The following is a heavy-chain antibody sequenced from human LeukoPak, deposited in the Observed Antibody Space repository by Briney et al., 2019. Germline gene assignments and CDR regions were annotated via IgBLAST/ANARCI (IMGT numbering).Heavy chain of an antibody. D-gene: IGHD3-3*01. CDR1: GGSISSYY. Sequence: SETLSLTCTVSGGSISSYYWSWIWQPPGKGLEWIGYIYYSGSTNYNPSLKSRVTISVDTSKNQFSLKLSSVTAADTAGYYCARAAGRGRFLDWFDPWGQGTLVTVSS. J-gene: IGHJ5*02. V-gene: IGHV4-59*01. CDR3: ARAAGRGRFLDWFDP. CDR2: IYYSGST.